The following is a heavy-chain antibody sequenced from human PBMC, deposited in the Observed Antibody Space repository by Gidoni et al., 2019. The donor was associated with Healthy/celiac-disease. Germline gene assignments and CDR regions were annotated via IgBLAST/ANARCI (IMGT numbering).Heavy chain of an antibody. J-gene: IGHJ6*02. CDR1: GGSISSYY. CDR2: IYTSGST. D-gene: IGHD3-22*01. Sequence: QVQLQESGPGLVKPSETLSLTCTVSGGSISSYYWSWIRQPAGKGLEWIGRIYTSGSTNYNPSLKSRVTMSVDTSKNQFSLKLSSVTAADTAVYYCARDYYDSSGYFSHYYYYYYGMDVWGQGTTVTVSS. V-gene: IGHV4-4*07. CDR3: ARDYYDSSGYFSHYYYYYYGMDV.